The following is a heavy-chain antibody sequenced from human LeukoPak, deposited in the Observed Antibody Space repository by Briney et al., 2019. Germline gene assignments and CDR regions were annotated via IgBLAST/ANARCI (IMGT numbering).Heavy chain of an antibody. CDR1: GGSISSYY. D-gene: IGHD6-13*01. CDR2: IYYSGST. J-gene: IGHJ5*02. Sequence: PSETLSLTCTVSGGSISSYYWSWIRQPPGKGLEWIGYIYYSGSTNYNPSLKSRVTISVDTSKNQFSLKLSSVTAADTAVYYCARRGGSSWLYNWFDPWGQGTLVTVSS. CDR3: ARRGGSSWLYNWFDP. V-gene: IGHV4-59*08.